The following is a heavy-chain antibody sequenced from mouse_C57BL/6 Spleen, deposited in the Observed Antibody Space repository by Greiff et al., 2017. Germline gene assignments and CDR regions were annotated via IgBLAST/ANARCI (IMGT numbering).Heavy chain of an antibody. CDR3: ARSDDCDVGYYAMDY. Sequence: VQLQQSGAELVRPGPSVKVSCKVSGYAFTNYLIEWVKQRPGQGLDWIGVIIPGSGGTNSNEKFKGKVTLTADKSSSTAYMQLSSLTSEDSAVYFCARSDDCDVGYYAMDYWGQGTSVTVSS. J-gene: IGHJ4*01. CDR2: IIPGSGGT. CDR1: GYAFTNYL. V-gene: IGHV1-54*01. D-gene: IGHD2-4*01.